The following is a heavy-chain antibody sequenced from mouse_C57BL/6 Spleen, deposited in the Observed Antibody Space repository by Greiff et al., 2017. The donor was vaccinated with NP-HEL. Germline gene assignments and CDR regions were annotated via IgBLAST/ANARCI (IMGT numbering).Heavy chain of an antibody. CDR1: GYAFSSSW. CDR3: ARDPLAYYGSSYAMDY. D-gene: IGHD1-1*01. V-gene: IGHV1-82*01. Sequence: VQLQQSGPELVKPGASVKISCKASGYAFSSSWMNWVKQRPGKGLEWIGRIYPGDGDTNYNGKFKGKATLTADKSSSTAFMQLTILTSEDSAVYFCARDPLAYYGSSYAMDYWGQGTSVTVSS. J-gene: IGHJ4*01. CDR2: IYPGDGDT.